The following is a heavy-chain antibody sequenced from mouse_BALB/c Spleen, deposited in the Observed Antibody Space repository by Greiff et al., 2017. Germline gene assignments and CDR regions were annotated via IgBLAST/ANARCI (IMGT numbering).Heavy chain of an antibody. V-gene: IGHV5-6*02. J-gene: IGHJ3*01. Sequence: DVMLVESGGDLVKPGGSLKLSCAASGFTFSSYGMSWVRQTPDKRLEWVATISSGGSYTYYPDSVKGRFTISRDNAKNTLYLQMSSLKSEDTAMYYCARRGSSGYLFAYWGQGTLVTVSA. CDR2: ISSGGSYT. CDR1: GFTFSSYG. CDR3: ARRGSSGYLFAY. D-gene: IGHD3-1*01.